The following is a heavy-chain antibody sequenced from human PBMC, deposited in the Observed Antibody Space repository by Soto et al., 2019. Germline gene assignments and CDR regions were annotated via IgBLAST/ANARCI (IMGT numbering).Heavy chain of an antibody. Sequence: ASVKVSCKASGYTFTSYYMHWVRQAPGQGLEWMGIINPSGGSTSYAQKFQGRVTMTRDTSMSTVYMELSSLRSEDTAVYYCARGGPYYDILTGYYKPFDYWGQGTLVTVSS. CDR2: INPSGGST. V-gene: IGHV1-46*03. CDR3: ARGGPYYDILTGYYKPFDY. J-gene: IGHJ4*02. CDR1: GYTFTSYY. D-gene: IGHD3-9*01.